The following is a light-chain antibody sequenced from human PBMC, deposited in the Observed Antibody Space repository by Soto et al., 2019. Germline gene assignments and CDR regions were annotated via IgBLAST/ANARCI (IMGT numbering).Light chain of an antibody. J-gene: IGKJ1*01. CDR1: QSLNRD. CDR2: GAS. Sequence: IVMTQSPATLSMSPGERATLSCRASQSLNRDLAWYQQKPGQSPRLLIFGASIRATGIPARFSGSGSGTEFTLTIGSLQSEDCALYYCQQYNNWPGTFGQGTKVAI. CDR3: QQYNNWPGT. V-gene: IGKV3-15*01.